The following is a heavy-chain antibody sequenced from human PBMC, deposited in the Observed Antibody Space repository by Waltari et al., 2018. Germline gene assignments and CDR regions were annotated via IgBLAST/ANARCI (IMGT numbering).Heavy chain of an antibody. J-gene: IGHJ3*02. V-gene: IGHV3-21*01. CDR3: ARDDSITGTTNAFDI. D-gene: IGHD1-7*01. CDR2: ISSSSSYI. CDR1: GFTCSSYS. Sequence: EVQLVESGGGLVKPGGSLRLSCAASGFTCSSYSMNWVRQAPGKGLEWVSSISSSSSYIYYADSVKGRFTISRDNAKNSLYLQMNSLRAEDTAVYYCARDDSITGTTNAFDIWGQGTMVTVSS.